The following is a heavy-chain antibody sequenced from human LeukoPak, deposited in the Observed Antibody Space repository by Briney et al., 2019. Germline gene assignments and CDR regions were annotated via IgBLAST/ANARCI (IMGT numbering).Heavy chain of an antibody. J-gene: IGHJ2*01. CDR1: GGSFSGYY. V-gene: IGHV4-34*01. Sequence: SGTLSLTCAVYGGSFSGYYWSWIRQPPGKGLEWIGEINHSGSTNYNPSLKSRVTISVDTSKNQFSLKLSSVTAADTAVYYCARAGDFWSGYIVLWGRGTLVTVSS. D-gene: IGHD3-3*01. CDR2: INHSGST. CDR3: ARAGDFWSGYIVL.